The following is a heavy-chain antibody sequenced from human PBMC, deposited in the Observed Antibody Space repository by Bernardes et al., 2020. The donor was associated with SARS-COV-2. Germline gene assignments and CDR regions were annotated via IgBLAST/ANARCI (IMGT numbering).Heavy chain of an antibody. V-gene: IGHV4-59*01. CDR1: GGSIRNNC. CDR2: VCYSGGT. J-gene: IGHJ5*02. CDR3: AKVREWFDP. Sequence: SETLSLTCTVSGGSIRNNCWSWIRQPPGKGLEWIGYVCYSGGTNYSPSLKGRVTMSIDTSSNQLSLKVTSATAADTAVYYCAKVREWFDPWGQGTRVTVSS.